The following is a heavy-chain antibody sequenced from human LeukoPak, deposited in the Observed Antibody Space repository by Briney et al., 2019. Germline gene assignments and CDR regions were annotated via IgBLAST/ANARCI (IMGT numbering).Heavy chain of an antibody. D-gene: IGHD5-18*01. J-gene: IGHJ4*02. CDR2: INPSGGST. CDR1: GYTFTNYN. Sequence: ASVKVSCKASGYTFTNYNIHWVRRAPGQGLEWMGIINPSGGSTSYAQKFQGRVTMTRDTSTSTVYMELSSLRSEDTAVYYCARYIYGYLHYWGQGTLVTVSS. V-gene: IGHV1-46*01. CDR3: ARYIYGYLHY.